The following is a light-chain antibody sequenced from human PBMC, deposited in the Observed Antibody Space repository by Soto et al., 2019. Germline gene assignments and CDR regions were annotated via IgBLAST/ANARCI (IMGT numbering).Light chain of an antibody. CDR3: MQTTQDPHT. CDR1: PSLIYSDGNTY. CDR2: KVS. J-gene: IGKJ2*01. V-gene: IGKV2-24*01. Sequence: IVMPQTPLSSPVTLGQPASRSCRSSPSLIYSDGNTYLNWLQLRPGHPPRLLLYKVSNRFSGVPDRLSGTGGGTDFTLTISRVEAEAVGLDYCMQTTQDPHTFGKGTKLEI.